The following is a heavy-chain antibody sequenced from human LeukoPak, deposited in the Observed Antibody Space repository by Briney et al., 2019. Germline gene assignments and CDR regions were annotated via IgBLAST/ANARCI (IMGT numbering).Heavy chain of an antibody. J-gene: IGHJ4*02. CDR2: ISSSGTLI. D-gene: IGHD2-15*01. CDR3: ARKYCSSPSCLFDC. Sequence: GGSLRHSRAASGFSSSSSELNRVRQAPGKGLEWVSYISSSGTLIYNADSVKGRFTISRDNARNSLYLQMNSLRAEDTAVYYCARKYCSSPSCLFDCWGQGTLVTVSS. V-gene: IGHV3-48*03. CDR1: GFSSSSSE.